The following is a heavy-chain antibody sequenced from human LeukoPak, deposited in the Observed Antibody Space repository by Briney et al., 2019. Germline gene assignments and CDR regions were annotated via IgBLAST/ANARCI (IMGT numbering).Heavy chain of an antibody. CDR2: IYYSGST. Sequence: PSETLSLTCTVSGGSISSSSYYWGWIRQPPGKGLEWIGSIYYSGSTYYNPSLKSRVTISVDTSKNQFSLKLSSVTAADTAVYYCARTRRDGYKPFDYWGQGTLVTVSS. V-gene: IGHV4-39*07. CDR1: GGSISSSSYY. CDR3: ARTRRDGYKPFDY. D-gene: IGHD5-24*01. J-gene: IGHJ4*02.